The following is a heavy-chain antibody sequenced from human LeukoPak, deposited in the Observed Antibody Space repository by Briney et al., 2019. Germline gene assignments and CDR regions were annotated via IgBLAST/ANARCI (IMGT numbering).Heavy chain of an antibody. CDR3: ARARIDY. CDR1: GFPLRSYW. V-gene: IGHV3-7*04. D-gene: IGHD1-14*01. J-gene: IGHJ4*02. CDR2: IKDDGSEK. Sequence: GGSLTLSRLGSGFPLRSYWMTWLPPPPARGLEWVANIKDDGSEKYSVDSVKGRFTISRDNAKNLLYLQMSSLRAEDTAVYYCARARIDYWGQGTLVTVSS.